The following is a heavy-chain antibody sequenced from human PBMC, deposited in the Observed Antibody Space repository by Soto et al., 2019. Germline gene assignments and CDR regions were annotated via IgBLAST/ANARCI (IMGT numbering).Heavy chain of an antibody. V-gene: IGHV4-39*01. Sequence: SETLSLTCTVSGVSISSSSYYWGWIRQPPGKGLEWIGSIYYSGSTYYNPSLKSRVTISVDTSKNQFSLKLSSVTAADTAVYYCARFIVVVVAATGWFDPWGQGTLVTVSS. D-gene: IGHD2-15*01. J-gene: IGHJ5*02. CDR3: ARFIVVVVAATGWFDP. CDR2: IYYSGST. CDR1: GVSISSSSYY.